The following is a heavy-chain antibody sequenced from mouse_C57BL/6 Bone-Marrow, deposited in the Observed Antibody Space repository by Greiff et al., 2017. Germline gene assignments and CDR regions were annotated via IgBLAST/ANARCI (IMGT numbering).Heavy chain of an antibody. CDR1: GFSLSTFGMG. J-gene: IGHJ2*01. D-gene: IGHD1-1*01. V-gene: IGHV8-8*01. Sequence: QVTLKVSGPGILQPSQTLSLTCSFSGFSLSTFGMGVGWIRQPSGKGLEWLAHIWWDDDKYYNPALKSPLTISKDTSKNQVFLKIANVDTADTATYYSARRVTYYYGRYFDYWGQGTTLTVSS. CDR3: ARRVTYYYGRYFDY. CDR2: IWWDDDK.